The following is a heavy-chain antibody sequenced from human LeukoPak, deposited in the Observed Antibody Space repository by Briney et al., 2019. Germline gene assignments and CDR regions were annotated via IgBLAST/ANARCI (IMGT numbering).Heavy chain of an antibody. CDR1: GFTFSSYS. V-gene: IGHV3-21*01. J-gene: IGHJ4*02. CDR3: ASGRGHIVVVTSDY. D-gene: IGHD2-21*02. CDR2: ISSSSSYI. Sequence: GGSLRLSCAASGFTFSSYSMNWVRQAPGKGLEWVSSISSSSSYIYYADSVKGRFTISRDNAKNSLYLQMNSLRAEDTAVYYCASGRGHIVVVTSDYWGQGTLVTVSS.